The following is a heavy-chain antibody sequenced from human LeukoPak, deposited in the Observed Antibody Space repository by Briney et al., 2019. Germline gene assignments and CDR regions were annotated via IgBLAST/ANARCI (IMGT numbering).Heavy chain of an antibody. CDR3: ARGSSFGVVFPFRGVWFDP. CDR1: GGSISSGSYY. J-gene: IGHJ5*02. V-gene: IGHV4-61*01. CDR2: VYYTGST. D-gene: IGHD3-3*01. Sequence: SETLSLTCSVSGGSISSGSYYWSWIRQPPGKGLEWIGFVYYTGSTNYSPSLKSRVTISVDTSKNQFSLKLSSVTAADTAVYYCARGSSFGVVFPFRGVWFDPWGQGTLVTVSS.